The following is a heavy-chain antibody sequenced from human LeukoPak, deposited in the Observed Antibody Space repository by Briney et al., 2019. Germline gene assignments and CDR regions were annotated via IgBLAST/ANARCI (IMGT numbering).Heavy chain of an antibody. J-gene: IGHJ4*02. CDR1: GYSFTSYG. CDR3: ARASTVEPDGIADY. V-gene: IGHV1-18*01. Sequence: ASVKVSFKASGYSFTSYGISWVRQAPGQGLEWMGWISANNGNTNYAQKLRGRLTMTTDTSTNTAYMELRSLRSDDTAVYYCARASTVEPDGIADYWGQGTLVTVSS. D-gene: IGHD2-2*01. CDR2: ISANNGNT.